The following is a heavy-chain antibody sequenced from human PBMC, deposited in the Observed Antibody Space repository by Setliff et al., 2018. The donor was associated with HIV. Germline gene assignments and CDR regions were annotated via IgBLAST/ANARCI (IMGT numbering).Heavy chain of an antibody. CDR3: ARRITGLDAFDI. CDR1: GYTFTSYD. CDR2: MNPNSGNT. V-gene: IGHV1-8*02. J-gene: IGHJ3*02. Sequence: ASVKVSCKASGYTFTSYDINWVRQATGQGLEWMGWMNPNSGNTGYAQKFQGRVTMTRNTSISTAYMEMSSLRSEDTAVYYCARRITGLDAFDIWGQGTMVTVSS. D-gene: IGHD2-8*02.